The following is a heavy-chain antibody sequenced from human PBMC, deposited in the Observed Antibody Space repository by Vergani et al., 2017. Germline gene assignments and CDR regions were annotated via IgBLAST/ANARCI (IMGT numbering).Heavy chain of an antibody. D-gene: IGHD3-16*01. J-gene: IGHJ4*02. CDR1: GGSISSSSYC. V-gene: IGHV4-39*07. CDR2: IYYSGST. Sequence: QLQLQESGPGLVKPSETLSLTCTVSGGSISSSSYCWGWIRQPPGKGLEWIGSIYYSGSTYYNPSLKSRVTISVDTSKNQFSLKLSSVTAADTAVYYCARGVVVWGHSYFDYWGQGTLVTVSS. CDR3: ARGVVVWGHSYFDY.